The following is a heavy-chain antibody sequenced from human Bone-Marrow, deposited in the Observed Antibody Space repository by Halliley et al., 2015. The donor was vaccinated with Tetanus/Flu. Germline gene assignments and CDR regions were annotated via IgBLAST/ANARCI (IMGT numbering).Heavy chain of an antibody. Sequence: SLRLSCAASGFTFSSYAMHWVRQAPGKGLEYVSAISSNGGSTSYANSVKGRFTISRDNSKNTLYLQMNSLRAEDTAVYYCARPGTTVTTGPNSFDYWGQGTLVTVSS. CDR2: ISSNGGST. CDR3: ARPGTTVTTGPNSFDY. V-gene: IGHV3-64*01. J-gene: IGHJ4*02. CDR1: GFTFSSYA. D-gene: IGHD4-17*01.